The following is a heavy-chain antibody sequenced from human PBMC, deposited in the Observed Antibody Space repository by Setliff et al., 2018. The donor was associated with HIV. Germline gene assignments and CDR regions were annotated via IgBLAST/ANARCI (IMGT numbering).Heavy chain of an antibody. CDR1: GGSISGGVHY. CDR3: ARHQVIPTVIGAFDI. V-gene: IGHV4-39*01. Sequence: SETLSLTCTVSGGSISGGVHYWGWVRQPPGKGLEWIGSLYYGGSTYYNPSLKSRVTISVDTSKNHSSLKLSSVTAADTVVYYCARHQVIPTVIGAFDIWGQGTVVTVSS. J-gene: IGHJ3*02. D-gene: IGHD3-16*02. CDR2: LYYGGST.